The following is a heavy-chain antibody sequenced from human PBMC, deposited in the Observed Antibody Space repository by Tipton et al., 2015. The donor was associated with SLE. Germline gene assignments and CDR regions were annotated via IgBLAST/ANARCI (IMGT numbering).Heavy chain of an antibody. J-gene: IGHJ4*02. Sequence: GLVKPSQTLSLTCTVSGGSISSGSYYWSWIRQPAGKGLEWIGRIYTSGSTNYNPSLKSRVTISVDTSKNQFSLKLSSVTAADTAVYYCARDRRSGYDPWYFDYWGQGTLVTVSS. V-gene: IGHV4-61*02. D-gene: IGHD5-12*01. CDR3: ARDRRSGYDPWYFDY. CDR1: GGSISSGSYY. CDR2: IYTSGST.